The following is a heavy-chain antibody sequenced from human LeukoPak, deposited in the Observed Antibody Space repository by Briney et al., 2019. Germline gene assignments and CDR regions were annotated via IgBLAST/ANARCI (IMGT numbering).Heavy chain of an antibody. CDR3: AGDDMGRGVY. CDR1: GYSFTSYW. V-gene: IGHV5-10-1*01. J-gene: IGHJ4*02. Sequence: GESLKISCKGSGYSFTSYWISWVRQMPGKGLEWMGKIDPSDSYTNYRPSFQGHVTISADRSISTAYLQWSSLKASDTAMYYCAGDDMGRGVYWGQGTLVTVSS. D-gene: IGHD3-10*01. CDR2: IDPSDSYT.